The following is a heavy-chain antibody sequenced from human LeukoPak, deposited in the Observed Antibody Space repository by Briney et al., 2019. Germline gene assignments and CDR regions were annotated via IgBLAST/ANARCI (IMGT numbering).Heavy chain of an antibody. CDR1: GYSFTSYW. D-gene: IGHD3-9*01. J-gene: IGHJ4*02. CDR2: IYPGDSDT. Sequence: GESLKISCKGSGYSFTSYWIGWVRQMPGKGLEWMGIIYPGDSDTRYSPSFQGQVTISADKSISTAYLQWSSLKASDTAMYYCARQSGKLRYFDWYFDYWGQGTLVTVSS. V-gene: IGHV5-51*01. CDR3: ARQSGKLRYFDWYFDY.